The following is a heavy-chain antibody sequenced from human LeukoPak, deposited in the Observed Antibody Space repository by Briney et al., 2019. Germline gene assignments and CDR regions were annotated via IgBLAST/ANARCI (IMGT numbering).Heavy chain of an antibody. CDR2: ISNSGNTK. CDR3: ARDSYVWGSYRPIRNDY. D-gene: IGHD3-16*02. V-gene: IGHV3-48*03. Sequence: PGGSLRLSCAASGFTFSTYEMNWVRQAPGKGLEWVSYISNSGNTKHYADSVKGRFTISRDNAKNSLYLQINSLTAEDTAVYYCARDSYVWGSYRPIRNDYWGQGTLVTVSS. J-gene: IGHJ4*02. CDR1: GFTFSTYE.